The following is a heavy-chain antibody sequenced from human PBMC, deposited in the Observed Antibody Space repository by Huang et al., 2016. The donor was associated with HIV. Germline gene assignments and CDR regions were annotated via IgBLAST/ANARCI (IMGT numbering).Heavy chain of an antibody. Sequence: QVRLRESGPALVKPSETLSLTCIVSGAPLNKFCWSWLRQPPGKGLDWIGSIFHTGSSDDNPSLQRRLTIALDASRNHFSLNLTSVTPADTAVYYGARSFPSGALDSWGPGTLVSVSS. CDR2: IFHTGSS. V-gene: IGHV4-59*01. J-gene: IGHJ4*02. CDR3: ARSFPSGALDS. CDR1: GAPLNKFC.